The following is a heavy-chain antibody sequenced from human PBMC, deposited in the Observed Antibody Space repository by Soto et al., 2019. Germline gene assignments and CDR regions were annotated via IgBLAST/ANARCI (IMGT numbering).Heavy chain of an antibody. Sequence: SETLSLTCTVSGGSISSSSYSWGWIRQPPGKGLEWIGSIYYSGDTYYNPPLNSRATISVDMSKNQFSLKLNAVTAADTAVYYCARRTLYNYYSDYWGQGTLVTVSS. CDR2: IYYSGDT. J-gene: IGHJ4*02. D-gene: IGHD5-18*01. V-gene: IGHV4-39*01. CDR1: GGSISSSSYS. CDR3: ARRTLYNYYSDY.